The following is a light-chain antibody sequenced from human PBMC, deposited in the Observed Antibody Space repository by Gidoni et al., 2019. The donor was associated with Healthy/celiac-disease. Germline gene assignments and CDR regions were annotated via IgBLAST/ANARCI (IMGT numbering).Light chain of an antibody. CDR2: LGS. CDR1: QSLLHSNGYNY. V-gene: IGKV2-28*01. CDR3: MQALQTPIT. Sequence: VMTQSLLPLLVTPGEPASISCRSSQSLLHSNGYNYLDWYLQKPGQSPQLLIYLGSNRASGVPDRFSGSGSGTDFTLKISRVEAEDVGVYYCMQALQTPITFGQGTRLEIK. J-gene: IGKJ5*01.